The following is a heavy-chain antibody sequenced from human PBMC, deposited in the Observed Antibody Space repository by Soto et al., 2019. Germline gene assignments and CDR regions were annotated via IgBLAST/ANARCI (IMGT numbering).Heavy chain of an antibody. V-gene: IGHV3-7*01. Sequence: EVQLVESGGGLVQPGGSLRLSCEASGFTFSYHWMSWVRQAPGKGLEWVANINQDGGARFYVDSVKGRFTISRDNAKNSLYLQMSSLRAEDTAVYYCTRDTQGTYIYYMDLWGRGTTATVS. J-gene: IGHJ6*03. CDR2: INQDGGAR. CDR1: GFTFSYHW. D-gene: IGHD3-10*01. CDR3: TRDTQGTYIYYMDL.